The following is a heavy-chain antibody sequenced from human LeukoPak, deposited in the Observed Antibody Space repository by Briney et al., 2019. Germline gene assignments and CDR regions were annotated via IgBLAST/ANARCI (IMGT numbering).Heavy chain of an antibody. V-gene: IGHV4-39*01. D-gene: IGHD7-27*01. CDR2: IYYSGST. Sequence: PSETLSLTCTVSGGSISSSSYYWGRIRQPPGQGLEWIGSIYYSGSTYHNPSLKSRVSISVDTSKNQFSLKLSSVTAADTAVYYCARGKLGFDAFDIWGQGTMVTVSS. CDR1: GGSISSSSYY. J-gene: IGHJ3*02. CDR3: ARGKLGFDAFDI.